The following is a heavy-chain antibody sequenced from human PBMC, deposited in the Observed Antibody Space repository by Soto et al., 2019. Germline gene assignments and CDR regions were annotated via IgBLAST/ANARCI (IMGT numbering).Heavy chain of an antibody. CDR3: AKAPEAMVPDGGFY. CDR2: ISGSGGST. Sequence: EVHLLESGGGLVQPGGSLSLSCAASGFTSSSYAMSWVRQAPGKGLEWVSGISGSGGSTYCADSVKGRFTISRDNSKNTLYLQVNSLRAEDTAVYYCAKAPEAMVPDGGFYWGQGTLVTVSS. V-gene: IGHV3-23*01. CDR1: GFTSSSYA. J-gene: IGHJ4*02. D-gene: IGHD5-18*01.